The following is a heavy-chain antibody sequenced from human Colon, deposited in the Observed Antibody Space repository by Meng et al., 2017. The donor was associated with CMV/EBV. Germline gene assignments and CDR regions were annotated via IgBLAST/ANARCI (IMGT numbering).Heavy chain of an antibody. CDR2: IGSNSSSI. J-gene: IGHJ6*02. CDR3: ARLSGNSRMDV. CDR1: GFTFNTYS. D-gene: IGHD1-26*01. Sequence: GGSLRLSCAASGFTFNTYSLNWVRLAPGKGLEWVSFIGSNSSSIYYADSLKGRFTVSRDNANNTLFLQMNSLRAEDTAVYYCARLSGNSRMDVWGQGTTVTVSS. V-gene: IGHV3-21*06.